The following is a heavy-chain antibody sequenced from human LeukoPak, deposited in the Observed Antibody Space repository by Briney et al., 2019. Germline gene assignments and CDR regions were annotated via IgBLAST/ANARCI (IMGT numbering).Heavy chain of an antibody. D-gene: IGHD3-3*01. Sequence: ASVKVSCKASGYTFTGYYMHWVRQAPGQGLEWMGWINPNSGGTNYAQKFQGRVTMTRDTSISTAYMELSRLRSDDTAVYYCARDFPHDFESDHWGQGTLVTVSS. CDR1: GYTFTGYY. V-gene: IGHV1-2*02. J-gene: IGHJ5*02. CDR2: INPNSGGT. CDR3: ARDFPHDFESDH.